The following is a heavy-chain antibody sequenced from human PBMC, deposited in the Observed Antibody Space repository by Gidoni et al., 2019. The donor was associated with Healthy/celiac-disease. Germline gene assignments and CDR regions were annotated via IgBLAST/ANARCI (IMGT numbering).Heavy chain of an antibody. CDR3: ARKGRIQLWWFDY. J-gene: IGHJ4*02. D-gene: IGHD5-18*01. Sequence: QVQLQQWGAGLLKPSETLSLTCAVYGGSFSGYYWSWIRQPPGKGLEWIGEINHSGSTNYNPSLKSRVTISVDTSKNQFSLKLSSVTAADTAVYYCARKGRIQLWWFDYWGQGTLVTVSS. V-gene: IGHV4-34*01. CDR1: GGSFSGYY. CDR2: INHSGST.